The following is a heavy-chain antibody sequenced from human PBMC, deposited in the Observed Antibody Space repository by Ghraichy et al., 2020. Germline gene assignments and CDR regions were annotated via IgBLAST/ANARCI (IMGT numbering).Heavy chain of an antibody. CDR2: IDKSGTYT. CDR1: GFRFSDFD. J-gene: IGHJ5*02. V-gene: IGHV3-11*06. CDR3: ARGAPFDP. Sequence: GGSLRISCETSGFRFSDFDMSWIRHTPGKGLEWISYIDKSGTYTNYADSMKGRFTISRDNAKNSLFLQMDSLRVEDTAVYYCARGAPFDPWGQGTRVVVSS.